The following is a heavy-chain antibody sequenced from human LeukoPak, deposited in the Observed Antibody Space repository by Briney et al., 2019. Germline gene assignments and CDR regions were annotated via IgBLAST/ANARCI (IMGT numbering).Heavy chain of an antibody. CDR1: GYTFTSYG. J-gene: IGHJ1*01. D-gene: IGHD3-3*01. V-gene: IGHV1-18*01. CDR3: ARQPARGSTTYYDFWSGHQYFQH. Sequence: ASVKVSCKASGYTFTSYGISWVRRAPGQGLEWMGWMNPYNGNTNYAQNLQGRVTMTTDTSTSTAYMELRSLRSDDTAVYYCARQPARGSTTYYDFWSGHQYFQHWGQGTLVTVSS. CDR2: MNPYNGNT.